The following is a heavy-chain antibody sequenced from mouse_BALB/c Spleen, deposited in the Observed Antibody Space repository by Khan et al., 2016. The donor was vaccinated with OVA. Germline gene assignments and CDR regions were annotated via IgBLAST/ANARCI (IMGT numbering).Heavy chain of an antibody. CDR2: ISYSGST. Sequence: EVQLQESGPGLVKPSQSLSLTCTVTGYSITSDYAWNWIRQFPGNKLEWMGYISYSGSTRYNPSLKSRISITRDTSKNQFFLQLNSVTTEYTATYYCARYDDYDGYAMDYWGQGTSVTVSS. D-gene: IGHD2-4*01. CDR1: GYSITSDYA. CDR3: ARYDDYDGYAMDY. J-gene: IGHJ4*01. V-gene: IGHV3-2*02.